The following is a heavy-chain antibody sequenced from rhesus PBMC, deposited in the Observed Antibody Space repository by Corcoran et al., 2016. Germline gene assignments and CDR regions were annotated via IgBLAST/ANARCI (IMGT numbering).Heavy chain of an antibody. V-gene: IGHV4-122*02. CDR1: GGSISSGNYY. CDR3: ARGPGSLWGGDS. D-gene: IGHD3-34*01. CDR2: ITFSGST. J-gene: IGHJ6*01. Sequence: QVQLQESGPGLVKPSETLSLTCAVSGGSISSGNYYWSWIPQPPGKGLEWIGYITFSGSTIYHPSLKDLVTITSEPSKNHFSLKLSPWAAAATAVYYCARGPGSLWGGDSWRQGVVVTVSS.